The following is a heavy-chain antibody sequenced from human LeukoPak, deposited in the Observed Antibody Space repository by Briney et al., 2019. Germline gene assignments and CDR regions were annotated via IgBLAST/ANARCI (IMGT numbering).Heavy chain of an antibody. J-gene: IGHJ4*02. V-gene: IGHV3-23*01. Sequence: GGSLRLSCAASGFTFSSYAMSWVRQAPGKGLEWVSAISGSGGSTYYADSVKGRFTISRDNSKNTLYLQMNSLRAEDTAVYYCAKGSPSSYSSGWSDFDYWGQGTLSPSPQ. D-gene: IGHD6-19*01. CDR2: ISGSGGST. CDR3: AKGSPSSYSSGWSDFDY. CDR1: GFTFSSYA.